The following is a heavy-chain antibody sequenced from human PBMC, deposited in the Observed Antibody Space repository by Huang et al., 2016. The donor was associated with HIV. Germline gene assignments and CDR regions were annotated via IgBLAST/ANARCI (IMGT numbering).Heavy chain of an antibody. CDR3: ARERMMSWLDDHDAFDI. CDR2: INHSGRT. Sequence: QVQLQQWGAGLLKPSETLSLTCAVFGGSFRGYYWSWIRQSPGKGLEWIGEINHSGRTNDSPSRKSRLTISVDTSKNQFSLKLSSVTAADTAVYYCARERMMSWLDDHDAFDIWGQGTMVTVSS. CDR1: GGSFRGYY. D-gene: IGHD1-1*01. J-gene: IGHJ3*02. V-gene: IGHV4-34*01.